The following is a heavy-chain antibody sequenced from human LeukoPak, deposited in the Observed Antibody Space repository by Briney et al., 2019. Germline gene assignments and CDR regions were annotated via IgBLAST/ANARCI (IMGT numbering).Heavy chain of an antibody. CDR1: GYSISSGYY. J-gene: IGHJ4*02. V-gene: IGHV4-38-2*01. D-gene: IGHD3-22*01. CDR3: AAYDSSGYFFDY. CDR2: IYHSGST. Sequence: SETLSLTCAVSGYSISSGYYWGWIRQPPGKGLEWIGSIYHSGSTYYNSSLKSRVTISVDTSKNQFSLKLSSVTAVDTAVYYCAAYDSSGYFFDYWGQGTLVTVSS.